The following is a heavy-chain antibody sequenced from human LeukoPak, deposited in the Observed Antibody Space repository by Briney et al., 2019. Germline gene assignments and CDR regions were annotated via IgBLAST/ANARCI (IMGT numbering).Heavy chain of an antibody. Sequence: NRGGSLRLSCAASGFTFSDYYMSWIRQAPRKGLEWVSYISSSSSYTNYADSVKGRFTISRDNAKNSLYLQMNSLRAEDTAVYYCARDDGSGSSPLDYWGQGTLVTVSS. CDR1: GFTFSDYY. CDR3: ARDDGSGSSPLDY. D-gene: IGHD3-10*01. CDR2: ISSSSSYT. V-gene: IGHV3-11*06. J-gene: IGHJ4*02.